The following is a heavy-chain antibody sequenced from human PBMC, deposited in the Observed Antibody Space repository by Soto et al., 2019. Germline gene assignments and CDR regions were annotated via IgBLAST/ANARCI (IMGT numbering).Heavy chain of an antibody. CDR2: ISGSGGRT. Sequence: PGGSLRLSCAASGFAFSRFAMSWVRQAPGKGLEWVSGISGSGGRTYYADSVKGRFTISRDNSKNTLYLQVSSLRADDTAVYYCAARRATVRETPLCPDYWGQGTLVTVSS. CDR1: GFAFSRFA. V-gene: IGHV3-23*01. J-gene: IGHJ4*02. CDR3: AARRATVRETPLCPDY. D-gene: IGHD3-10*02.